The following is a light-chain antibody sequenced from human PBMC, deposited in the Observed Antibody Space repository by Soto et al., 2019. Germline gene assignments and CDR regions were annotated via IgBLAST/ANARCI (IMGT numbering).Light chain of an antibody. CDR2: GAS. J-gene: IGKJ2*01. CDR3: QQYGSSPPYT. CDR1: QSVCASY. V-gene: IGKV3-20*01. Sequence: EIVLTQSPGTLSLSPGERATLSCRASQSVCASYLAWYQQQPRQAPRLLIYGASNRATGIPDRFSGSASGTDFTLTISRLEPEDFAVYYCQQYGSSPPYTFGQGTKLEIK.